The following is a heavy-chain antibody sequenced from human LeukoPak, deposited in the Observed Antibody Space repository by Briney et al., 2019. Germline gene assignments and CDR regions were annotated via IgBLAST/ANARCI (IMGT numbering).Heavy chain of an antibody. CDR2: IYYSGST. V-gene: IGHV4-39*07. J-gene: IGHJ4*02. D-gene: IGHD2-15*01. CDR1: GGSISSSSYY. CDR3: ATEQLVVAATRFDY. Sequence: PSETLSLTCTVSGGSISSSSYYWGWIRQPPGKGLEWIGSIYYSGSTYYNPSLKSRVTISADTSKNQFSLKLSSVTAADTAVYYCATEQLVVAATRFDYWGQGTLVTVSS.